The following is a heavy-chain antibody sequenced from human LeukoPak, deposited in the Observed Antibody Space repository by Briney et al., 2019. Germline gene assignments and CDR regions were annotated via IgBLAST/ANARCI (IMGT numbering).Heavy chain of an antibody. CDR1: GYTFTSYD. J-gene: IGHJ5*02. CDR2: MNPNSGNT. CDR3: ARGVKYYDILTGWYNWFDP. V-gene: IGHV1-8*01. Sequence: ASVKVSCKASGYTFTSYDINWVRQATGQGLEWMGWMNPNSGNTGYAQKLQGRVTMTRNTSISTAYMELSSLRSEDTAVYYCARGVKYYDILTGWYNWFDPWGQGTLVTVSS. D-gene: IGHD3-9*01.